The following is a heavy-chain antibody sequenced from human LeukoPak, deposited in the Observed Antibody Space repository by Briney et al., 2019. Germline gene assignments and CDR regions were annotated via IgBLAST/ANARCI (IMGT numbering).Heavy chain of an antibody. CDR2: IYYSGST. V-gene: IGHV4-59*01. J-gene: IGHJ6*02. CDR1: GGSISSYY. Sequence: SETLSLTCTVSGGSISSYYWNWIRQPPGKGLEWIGYIYYSGSTNYNPSLKSRVTISVDTSKNQFSLKLSSVTAADTAVYYCAREVVVVPAAHSTHPNQYYYYGMDVWGQGTTVTVSS. D-gene: IGHD2-2*01. CDR3: AREVVVVPAAHSTHPNQYYYYGMDV.